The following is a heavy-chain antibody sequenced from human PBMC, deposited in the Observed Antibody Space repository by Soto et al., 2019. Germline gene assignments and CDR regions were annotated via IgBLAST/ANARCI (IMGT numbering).Heavy chain of an antibody. D-gene: IGHD6-19*01. J-gene: IGHJ4*02. Sequence: ASVKVSCKASGYTFTSYDINWVRQATGQGLEWMGWMNPNSGNTGYAQKFQGRVTMTRNTSISTAYMELSSLRSEDTAVYYCARGFGEQWLVHDRSEVDYWGQGTLVTVSS. CDR1: GYTFTSYD. CDR2: MNPNSGNT. CDR3: ARGFGEQWLVHDRSEVDY. V-gene: IGHV1-8*01.